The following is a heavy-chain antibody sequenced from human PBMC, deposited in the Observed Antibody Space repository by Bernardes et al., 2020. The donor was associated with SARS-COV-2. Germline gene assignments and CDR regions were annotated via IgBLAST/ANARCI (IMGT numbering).Heavy chain of an antibody. D-gene: IGHD3-10*01. CDR1: GFNFVDFY. CDR2: ISGSGTTI. V-gene: IGHV3-11*01. CDR3: ARVSPFCFSTSCYEDY. Sequence: GGSLRLSCAVTGFNFVDFYMTWIRQAPGKGLEWVSYISGSGTTIYYSDSVKGRFTISRDNAKNSLYLQMNSLGAEDTAVYYCARVSPFCFSTSCYEDYWGQGTLVTVSS. J-gene: IGHJ4*02.